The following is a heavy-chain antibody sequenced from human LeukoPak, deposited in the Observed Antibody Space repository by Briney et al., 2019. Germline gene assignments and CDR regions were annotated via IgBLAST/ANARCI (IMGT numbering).Heavy chain of an antibody. J-gene: IGHJ5*02. Sequence: PGGSLRLSCAASGFTFSTYAMSWVRQAPGKGLEWVSSISGSGGSTYYADSVKGRFTISRDNSKNTLYLQMNSLRAEDTAVYYCAACSTSCSFGFDPWGQGTLVTVSS. CDR1: GFTFSTYA. CDR3: AACSTSCSFGFDP. D-gene: IGHD2-2*01. V-gene: IGHV3-23*01. CDR2: ISGSGGST.